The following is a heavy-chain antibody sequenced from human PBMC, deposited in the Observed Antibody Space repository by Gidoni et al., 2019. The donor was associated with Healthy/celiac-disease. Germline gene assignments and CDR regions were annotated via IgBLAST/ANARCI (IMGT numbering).Heavy chain of an antibody. D-gene: IGHD1-26*01. CDR1: GDTVTSYD. Sequence: QEQLVQDGAEVKKLGASVKVSCKAAGDTVTSYDINWVRQATGQGLEWMGWVNPNSGNTCYSQKFQGRVTLTRNTSISTAYMELSSLRSEDTAVYYCARCGVGATTDWFDPWGQGTLVTVSS. V-gene: IGHV1-8*01. CDR2: VNPNSGNT. J-gene: IGHJ5*02. CDR3: ARCGVGATTDWFDP.